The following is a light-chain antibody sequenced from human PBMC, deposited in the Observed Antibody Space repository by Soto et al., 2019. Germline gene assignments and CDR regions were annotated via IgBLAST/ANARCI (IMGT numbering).Light chain of an antibody. V-gene: IGLV1-44*01. CDR3: AAWDDSLNGYV. CDR2: SNN. CDR1: SSNIGSNT. Sequence: QSVLTQPPSASGTPGQRVTISCSGSSSNIGSNTVNWNQQLPGTAPKLLIYSNNQRPSGVPDRFSGSRSGTSASLAISGLQSEDEADYYCAAWDDSLNGYVFGNGTKVTVL. J-gene: IGLJ1*01.